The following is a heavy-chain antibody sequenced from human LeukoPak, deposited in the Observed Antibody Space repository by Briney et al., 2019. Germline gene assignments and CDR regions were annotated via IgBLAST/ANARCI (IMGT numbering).Heavy chain of an antibody. CDR2: IYSGGST. J-gene: IGHJ6*02. V-gene: IGHV3-66*01. D-gene: IGHD2-8*02. CDR3: ARGTGYYYYGMDV. Sequence: GGSLRLSCVASGFTVSSKYMSWVRQAPGKGLEWVSVIYSGGSTYYADSVKGRFTISRDNSKNTLYLQMNSLRAEDTAVYYCARGTGYYYYGMDVWGQGTTVTVSS. CDR1: GFTVSSKY.